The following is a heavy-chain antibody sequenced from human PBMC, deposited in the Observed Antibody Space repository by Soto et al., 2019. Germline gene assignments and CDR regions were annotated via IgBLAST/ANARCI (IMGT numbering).Heavy chain of an antibody. Sequence: QVRLQESGPGLVKPSETMSLTCSVSGAALNSGNYYWSWIRQVPGKGLGSIGHIYVTGAVDYNPSLRDRITISQDTSERQFFLNLRLATAADTAVYYCARLRIATNNYMWFDPWGQGTLVTVSS. CDR1: GAALNSGNYY. CDR2: IYVTGAV. V-gene: IGHV4-31*02. D-gene: IGHD2-21*01. CDR3: ARLRIATNNYMWFDP. J-gene: IGHJ5*02.